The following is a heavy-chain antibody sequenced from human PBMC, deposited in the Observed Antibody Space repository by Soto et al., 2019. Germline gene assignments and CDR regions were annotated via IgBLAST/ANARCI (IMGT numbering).Heavy chain of an antibody. D-gene: IGHD3-10*01. CDR2: IKSKTDGGTT. V-gene: IGHV3-15*01. CDR3: TTEYYYGSGMYYYYYYMDV. J-gene: IGHJ6*03. Sequence: GGSLRLSCAASGFTFSNAWMSWVRQAPGKGLEWVGRIKSKTDGGTTDYAAPVKGRFTISRDDSKNTLYLHMNSLKTEDTAVYYCTTEYYYGSGMYYYYYYMDVWGKGTTVTVSS. CDR1: GFTFSNAW.